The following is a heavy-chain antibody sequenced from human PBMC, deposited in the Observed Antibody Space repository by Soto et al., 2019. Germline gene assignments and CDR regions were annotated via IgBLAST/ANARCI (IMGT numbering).Heavy chain of an antibody. V-gene: IGHV3-23*01. D-gene: IGHD6-6*01. CDR1: GFTFSSYA. J-gene: IGHJ3*02. CDR3: ARRWSIAARPDAFDI. CDR2: ISGSGGST. Sequence: EVQLLESGGGLVQPGGSLRLSCAASGFTFSSYAMSWVRQAPGTGLEWVSAISGSGGSTYYADSVKGRFTISRENSKNTLYLQMNSLRAEDTAVYYCARRWSIAARPDAFDIWGQGTMVTVSS.